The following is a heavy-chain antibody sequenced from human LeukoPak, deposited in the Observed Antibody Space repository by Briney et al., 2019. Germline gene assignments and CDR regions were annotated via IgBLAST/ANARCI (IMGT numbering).Heavy chain of an antibody. Sequence: ASVKVSCKASGYTFTSYGISWVRQAPGHGLEWMGWISAYNGNTNYAQKLQGRVTMTTDASTSTAYMELRSVRSDETAPYYCVRVILPDGRPMAYWGQGTLVTVSS. J-gene: IGHJ4*02. CDR1: GYTFTSYG. CDR3: VRVILPDGRPMAY. V-gene: IGHV1-18*01. D-gene: IGHD3-10*01. CDR2: ISAYNGNT.